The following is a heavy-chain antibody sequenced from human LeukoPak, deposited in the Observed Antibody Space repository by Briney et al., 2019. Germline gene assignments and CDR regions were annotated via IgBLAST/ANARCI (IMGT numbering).Heavy chain of an antibody. V-gene: IGHV3-23*01. D-gene: IGHD3-10*01. CDR3: AKYGSELYYFDY. Sequence: QAGGSLRLSCAASGFTFSSYEMNWVRQAPGKGLEGVSAISGSGGSTYYADSVKGRFTISRDNSKNTLYLQMNSLRAEDTAVYYCAKYGSELYYFDYWGQGTLVTVSS. CDR2: ISGSGGST. J-gene: IGHJ4*02. CDR1: GFTFSSYE.